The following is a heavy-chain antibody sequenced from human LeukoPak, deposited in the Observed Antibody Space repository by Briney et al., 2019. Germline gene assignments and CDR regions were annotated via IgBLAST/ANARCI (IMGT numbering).Heavy chain of an antibody. Sequence: PGGSLRLSCAASGFTFSSYAMSWVRQAPGKGLEWVSAISGSGGSTYYADSVKGRFTISRDNSKNTLYLQMNSLRAEDTAVYYCAKDQWLAVAGLNDYWGQGTLVTVSS. D-gene: IGHD6-19*01. CDR3: AKDQWLAVAGLNDY. CDR2: ISGSGGST. CDR1: GFTFSSYA. V-gene: IGHV3-23*01. J-gene: IGHJ4*02.